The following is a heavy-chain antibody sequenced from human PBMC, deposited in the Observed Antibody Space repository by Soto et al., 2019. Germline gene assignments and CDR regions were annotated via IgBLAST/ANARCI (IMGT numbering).Heavy chain of an antibody. CDR2: MNPKSGNT. D-gene: IGHD4-17*01. V-gene: IGHV1-8*01. CDR3: VRVYGEIDY. J-gene: IGHJ4*02. CDR1: GYTFTNYD. Sequence: QVQLVQSGAEVKKPGASVKVSCKASGYTFTNYDINWVRQATGQGLEWMGWMNPKSGNTGYAQQFQGRVTMTRSTSIHTAYMELSSLRSEDTAVYYCVRVYGEIDYWGQGTLVTVSS.